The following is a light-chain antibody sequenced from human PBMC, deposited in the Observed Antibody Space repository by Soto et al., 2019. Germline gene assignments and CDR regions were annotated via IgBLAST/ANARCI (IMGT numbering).Light chain of an antibody. CDR3: QQYGSSPPYT. J-gene: IGKJ2*01. CDR1: QSVSSSY. V-gene: IGKV3-20*01. CDR2: GAS. Sequence: EIVLTQSPGTLSLSPGERATLSCRASQSVSSSYLAWYQQNPGQAPRLLIYGASRRATGIPDRFSGSGSGTDFTLTISRLEPEDFAVYYCQQYGSSPPYTFGQGNKLEIK.